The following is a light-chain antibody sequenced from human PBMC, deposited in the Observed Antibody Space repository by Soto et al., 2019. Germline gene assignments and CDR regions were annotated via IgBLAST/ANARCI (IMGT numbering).Light chain of an antibody. CDR1: QSVSSSY. V-gene: IGKV3-20*01. CDR2: GAS. Sequence: EIVLTQSPGTLSLSPGERATLSCRASQSVSSSYLAWYQQKPGQAPRLLIYGASSRATGIPDRFSGSGSGTDFTLTISRLEPEDFAVYYCQQFSSHPLTFGGGTKVDIK. J-gene: IGKJ4*01. CDR3: QQFSSHPLT.